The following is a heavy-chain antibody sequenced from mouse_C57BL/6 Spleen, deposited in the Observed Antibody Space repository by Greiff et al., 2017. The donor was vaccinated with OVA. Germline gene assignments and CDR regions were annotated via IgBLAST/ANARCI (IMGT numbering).Heavy chain of an antibody. Sequence: EVKLVESGGGLVKPGGSLKLSCAASGFTFSDYGMHWVRQAPEKGLEWVAYISSGSSTIYYADTVKGRFTISRDNAKNTLFLQMTSLRSEYTDMYYYASDRTVVFDYWGKGTILTVSS. CDR3: ASDRTVVFDY. J-gene: IGHJ2*01. CDR2: ISSGSSTI. V-gene: IGHV5-17*01. D-gene: IGHD1-1*01. CDR1: GFTFSDYG.